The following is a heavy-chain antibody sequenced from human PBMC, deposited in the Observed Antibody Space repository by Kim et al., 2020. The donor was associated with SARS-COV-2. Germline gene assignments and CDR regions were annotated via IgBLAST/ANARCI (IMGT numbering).Heavy chain of an antibody. J-gene: IGHJ5*02. CDR2: ISYDGSNK. CDR3: ARDFGGSYNSWFDP. D-gene: IGHD1-26*01. CDR1: GFTFSSYV. Sequence: GGSLRLSCAASGFTFSSYVIHWVRQAPGKGLEWVAVISYDGSNKYYADSVKGRFTISRDNSKNTLYLQMNSLRAEDTAVYYCARDFGGSYNSWFDPWGQGTLVTVSS. V-gene: IGHV3-30*04.